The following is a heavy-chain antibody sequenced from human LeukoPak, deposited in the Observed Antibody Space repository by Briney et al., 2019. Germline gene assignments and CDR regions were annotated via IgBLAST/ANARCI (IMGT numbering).Heavy chain of an antibody. V-gene: IGHV1-2*02. CDR3: ARGVPGTGKLTHDY. Sequence: ASVKVSCKASGYTFTGYYMHWVRQAPGQGLEWTGWINPNSGGTNYAQNLQGRVTMTRDTSISTAYMELSRLRSDDTAVYYCARGVPGTGKLTHDYWGQGTLVTVSS. CDR2: INPNSGGT. J-gene: IGHJ4*02. D-gene: IGHD2-8*02. CDR1: GYTFTGYY.